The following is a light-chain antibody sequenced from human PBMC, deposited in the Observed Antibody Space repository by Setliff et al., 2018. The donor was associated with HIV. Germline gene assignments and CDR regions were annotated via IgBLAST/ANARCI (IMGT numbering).Light chain of an antibody. J-gene: IGLJ2*01. V-gene: IGLV2-14*01. Sequence: QSALIQPASISGSPGQSITISCTGTSSDVGAFDYVSWYQQHPGKAPKLMIFEVNYRPSGISNRFSGSKSGNTASLTISGLQAEDEADYYCSSFTTTSTVVFGGGTKVTVL. CDR2: EVN. CDR1: SSDVGAFDY. CDR3: SSFTTTSTVV.